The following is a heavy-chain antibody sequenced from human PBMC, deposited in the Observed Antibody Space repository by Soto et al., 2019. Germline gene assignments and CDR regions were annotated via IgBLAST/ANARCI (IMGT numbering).Heavy chain of an antibody. CDR2: ISAYNGNT. V-gene: IGHV1-18*01. D-gene: IGHD5-12*01. CDR1: GYTFNNYG. J-gene: IGHJ6*02. CDR3: ARGPEYSGYDGSLSYYYYYGMDV. Sequence: GASVKVSCKASGYTFNNYGISWVRQAPGQGLEWMGWISAYNGNTNYAQKLQGRVTMTTDTSTSTAYMELRSLRSDDTAVYYCARGPEYSGYDGSLSYYYYYGMDVWGQGTTVTVSS.